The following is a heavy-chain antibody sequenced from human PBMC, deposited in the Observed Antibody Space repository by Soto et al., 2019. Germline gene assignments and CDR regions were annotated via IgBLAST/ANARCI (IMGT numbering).Heavy chain of an antibody. CDR3: AHIVVAALAYYFDY. J-gene: IGHJ4*02. CDR1: GFSLSSTRMA. D-gene: IGHD2-15*01. V-gene: IGHV2-5*02. Sequence: QITLKESGPTLVKPTQTLTLTCTFSGFSLSSTRMAVGWIRQPPGKALEWLALIYWDDDKRYSPFLKSRLTITTYSYKNHMGLTISTIDPVDTARSYCAHIVVAALAYYFDYWGPGTLVTVS. CDR2: IYWDDDK.